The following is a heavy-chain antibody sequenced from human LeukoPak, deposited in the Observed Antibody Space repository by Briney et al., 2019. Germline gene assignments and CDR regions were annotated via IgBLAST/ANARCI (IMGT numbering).Heavy chain of an antibody. J-gene: IGHJ3*02. CDR3: ARAPWAYGNYVHAFDI. V-gene: IGHV4-39*07. CDR1: GGSFRGDYY. Sequence: PSETPSLTCTVSGGSFRGDYYWAWIRQPPGKGLEWIGSIYSGGRIYYNPSLKSRVSISIDTSNNDLSLKVTSVTAADTAGYYCARAPWAYGNYVHAFDIWGQGTMVTVSS. D-gene: IGHD4-11*01. CDR2: IYSGGRI.